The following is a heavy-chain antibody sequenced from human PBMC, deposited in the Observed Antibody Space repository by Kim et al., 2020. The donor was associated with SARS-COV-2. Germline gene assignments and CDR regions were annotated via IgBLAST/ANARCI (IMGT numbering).Heavy chain of an antibody. CDR3: ARQATRPPPWVFDC. D-gene: IGHD3-16*01. Sequence: SETLSLTCTVSGDSVSSATYYWSWIRQPPGKGLEWIGYIFYSGSTNYNPSLKSRVTISVDTSKNQFSLKLTSLTAADTAVYYCARQATRPPPWVFDCWG. V-gene: IGHV4-61*01. CDR2: IFYSGST. J-gene: IGHJ4*01. CDR1: GDSVSSATYY.